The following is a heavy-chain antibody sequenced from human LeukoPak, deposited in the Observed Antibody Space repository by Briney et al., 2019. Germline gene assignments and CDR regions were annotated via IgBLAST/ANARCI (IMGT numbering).Heavy chain of an antibody. CDR2: ISSSGRTI. J-gene: IGHJ6*04. CDR3: ARSGNSYGYDV. CDR1: GFTFSSYG. D-gene: IGHD5-18*01. Sequence: GGSLRLSCAASGFTFSSYGMNWVRQAPGKGLECVSYISSSGRTIYYADSVKGRFTISRDNAKNSLILQMNSLRAEDTAVYYCARSGNSYGYDVWGKGTTVTVSS. V-gene: IGHV3-48*04.